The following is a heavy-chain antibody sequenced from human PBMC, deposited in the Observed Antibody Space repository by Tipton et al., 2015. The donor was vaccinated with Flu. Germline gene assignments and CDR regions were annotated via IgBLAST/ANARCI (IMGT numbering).Heavy chain of an antibody. CDR3: AKAEEDYYGMDV. CDR1: GFTFSSYG. Sequence: SLRLSCAASGFTFSSYGMHWVRQAPGKGLEGVADISYDGSNKYYADSVKGRFTISRDNSKNTLYLQMNSLRAEDTAVYYCAKAEEDYYGMDVWAQGPTVPVSS. J-gene: IGHJ6*02. CDR2: ISYDGSNK. V-gene: IGHV3-30*18.